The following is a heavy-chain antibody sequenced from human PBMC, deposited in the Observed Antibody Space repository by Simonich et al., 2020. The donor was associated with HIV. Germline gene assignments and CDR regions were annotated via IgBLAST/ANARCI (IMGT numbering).Heavy chain of an antibody. J-gene: IGHJ4*02. CDR3: ARRDRELILYFDY. V-gene: IGHV4-34*01. Sequence: QVQLQQWGAGLLKPSETLSLTCAVYGGSISGNYWSWIRQPPGKGLEWIGEINHSGITNYKSSLNSRATISVDKSKNQFSLKLSSVTAADTAIYYCARRDRELILYFDYWGQGNLVTVSS. CDR1: GGSISGNY. CDR2: INHSGIT. D-gene: IGHD3-3*01.